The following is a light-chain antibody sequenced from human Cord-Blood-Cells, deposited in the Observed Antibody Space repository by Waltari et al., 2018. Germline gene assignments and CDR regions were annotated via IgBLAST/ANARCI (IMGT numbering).Light chain of an antibody. J-gene: IGKJ2*01. V-gene: IGKV3-15*01. CDR2: GAS. CDR1: QRVSSN. Sequence: EIVMTQFPATLSLSPGERPTLPCRASQRVSSNLAWYQQKPGQAPRLLIYGASTRATGIPARFSGSGSGTEFTLTISSLQSEDFAVYYCQQYNNWPPYTFGQGTKLEIK. CDR3: QQYNNWPPYT.